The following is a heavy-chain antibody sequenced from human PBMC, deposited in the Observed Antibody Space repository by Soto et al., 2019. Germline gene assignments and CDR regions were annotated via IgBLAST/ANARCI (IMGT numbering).Heavy chain of an antibody. CDR2: ISSDGSDK. Sequence: LXLSGAASGFTFRSYAMHWVRQAPGKGLEWVAVISSDGSDKYYADSVKGRFAISRDNSKNTLYVQLNRMRAEDTALYYCARDRQYGAGFIDVWGQGTTVTVSS. CDR3: ARDRQYGAGFIDV. J-gene: IGHJ6*02. V-gene: IGHV3-30*09. CDR1: GFTFRSYA. D-gene: IGHD3-10*01.